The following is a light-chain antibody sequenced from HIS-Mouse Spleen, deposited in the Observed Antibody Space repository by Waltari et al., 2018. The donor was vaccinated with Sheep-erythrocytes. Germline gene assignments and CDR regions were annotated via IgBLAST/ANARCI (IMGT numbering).Light chain of an antibody. CDR3: SSYAGSNNWV. CDR1: SSDVGGYNY. V-gene: IGLV2-8*01. Sequence: QSALTQPPSASGSPGQSVTISCTGTSSDVGGYNYVSWYQQHPGKAPNLIIYEVSKRPYGVRDRFSGSKSGNTASLTVSGLQAEDEADYYCSSYAGSNNWVFGGGTKLTVL. CDR2: EVS. J-gene: IGLJ3*02.